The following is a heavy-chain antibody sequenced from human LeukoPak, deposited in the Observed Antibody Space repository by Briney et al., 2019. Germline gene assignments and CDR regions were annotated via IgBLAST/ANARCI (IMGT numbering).Heavy chain of an antibody. D-gene: IGHD1-26*01. CDR2: ISSSSTI. CDR1: GFTFSSHW. J-gene: IGHJ6*03. CDR3: ARDPYSGSYGYYMDV. V-gene: IGHV3-48*01. Sequence: PGGSLRLSCAASGFTFSSHWMHWVRQAPGKGLEWVSYISSSSTIYYADSVKGRFTISRDNAKNSLYLQMNSLRAEDTAVYYCARDPYSGSYGYYMDVWGKGTTVTVSS.